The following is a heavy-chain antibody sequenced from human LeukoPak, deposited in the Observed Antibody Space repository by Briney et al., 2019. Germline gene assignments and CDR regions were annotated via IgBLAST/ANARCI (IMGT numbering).Heavy chain of an antibody. CDR2: TYYRSKWYN. V-gene: IGHV6-1*01. CDR3: AREGSEGYLFDY. D-gene: IGHD5-18*01. CDR1: GDSVSSSSAA. J-gene: IGHJ4*02. Sequence: SQTLSLTCAISGDSVSSSSAAWSWIRQSPSRGLEWLGRTYYRSKWYNDYAVSVKSRITINPDTSKNQFSLQLNSMTPEDTAAYYCAREGSEGYLFDYWGQGTLVTVSS.